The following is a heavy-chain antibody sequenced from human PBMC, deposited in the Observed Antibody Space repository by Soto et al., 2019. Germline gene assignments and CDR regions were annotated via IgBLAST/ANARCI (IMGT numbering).Heavy chain of an antibody. V-gene: IGHV4-31*03. CDR1: GGSISSGAYY. J-gene: IGHJ4*02. Sequence: SETLSLTCTFSGGSISSGAYYLSWIRQRPGKGLEWIGYIYYRGNTYYNPSLSSRLTISVDTSKNQFSLRLSSVTAADTAVYYCARNGPIQLWFFDYWGQGTLVTVSS. CDR3: ARNGPIQLWFFDY. CDR2: IYYRGNT. D-gene: IGHD5-18*01.